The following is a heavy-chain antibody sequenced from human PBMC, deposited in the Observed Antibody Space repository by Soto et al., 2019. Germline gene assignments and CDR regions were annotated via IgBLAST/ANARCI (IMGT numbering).Heavy chain of an antibody. J-gene: IGHJ6*02. CDR1: GGTFSSYA. Sequence: GASEKVSCQASGGTFSSYAISWGRQAPGQGLEWMGGIIPIFGTANYAQKIQGRGTITADEATSIAYMELSRTRSEATAEYYCARRGPGEDVWGQGTTVTVSS. CDR3: ARRGPGEDV. V-gene: IGHV1-69*13. CDR2: IIPIFGTA. D-gene: IGHD4-17*01.